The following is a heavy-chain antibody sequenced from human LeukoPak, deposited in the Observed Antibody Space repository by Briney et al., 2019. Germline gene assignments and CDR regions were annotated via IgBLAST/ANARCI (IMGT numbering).Heavy chain of an antibody. Sequence: GGSLRLSCGAPGFTFSSYGMYWVRQAPGKGLEWVALISYDGSNKYYADSAKGRFTISRDNSKNTLYLQMNSLRAEDTAVYYCAGRQYYYDSSAAIGSDYWGQGTLVTVSS. D-gene: IGHD3-22*01. J-gene: IGHJ4*02. CDR3: AGRQYYYDSSAAIGSDY. CDR1: GFTFSSYG. V-gene: IGHV3-30*03. CDR2: ISYDGSNK.